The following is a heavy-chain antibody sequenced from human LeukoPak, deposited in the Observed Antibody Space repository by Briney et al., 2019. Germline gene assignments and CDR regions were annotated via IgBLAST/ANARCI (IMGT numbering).Heavy chain of an antibody. Sequence: GASVKVSCKASGDTFTAYYMHWVRQAPGQGLEWMGWITPNSGGTNYAQKFQGRVTMTRDTSISTAYMELSRLRSHDTAMYYCARGAHCHDSSEGYDYWGQGTLVTVSS. CDR3: ARGAHCHDSSEGYDY. CDR1: GDTFTAYY. J-gene: IGHJ4*02. CDR2: ITPNSGGT. V-gene: IGHV1-2*02. D-gene: IGHD3-22*01.